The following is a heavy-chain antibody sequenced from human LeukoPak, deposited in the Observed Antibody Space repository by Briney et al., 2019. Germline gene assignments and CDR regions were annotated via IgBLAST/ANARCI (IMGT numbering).Heavy chain of an antibody. CDR3: ERSQYYGMDV. V-gene: IGHV1-46*01. CDR1: GYTFTSYY. J-gene: IGHJ6*02. CDR2: INPTGGST. Sequence: ASVKVSCKASGYTFTSYYMHWVRQAPGQGLEWMGMINPTGGSTSTAQKFQGRGTMTRDTSTSTVYLELSRLRSEDTDMDYCERSQYYGMDVWGQGTTVTVSS.